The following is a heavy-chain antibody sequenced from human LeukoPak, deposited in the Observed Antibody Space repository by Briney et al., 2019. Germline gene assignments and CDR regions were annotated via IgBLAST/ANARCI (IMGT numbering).Heavy chain of an antibody. CDR2: IDYSGSA. V-gene: IGHV4-59*01. CDR3: ARAGGSCSFDY. D-gene: IGHD3-10*01. Sequence: SETLSLTCTVSGGSISSYYWNWLRQPPGKELEWVGYIDYSGSANINPSLKSRGAISIDTSRKQFSLKLSSVTAADTAVYYCARAGGSCSFDYWGQGTLVTVSS. CDR1: GGSISSYY. J-gene: IGHJ4*02.